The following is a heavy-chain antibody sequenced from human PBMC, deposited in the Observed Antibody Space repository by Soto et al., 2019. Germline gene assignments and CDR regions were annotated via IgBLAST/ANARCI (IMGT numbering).Heavy chain of an antibody. D-gene: IGHD5-12*01. Sequence: SETVSLTCTVSGASISYGGFSWSWIRQSPGKGLEWIGYISHLENTYFHPSFKSRLTMSIDRSRNKFSLNLSSVTAADRAVYYCVRGGGYDPFDYWGQGVLVTVSS. V-gene: IGHV4-30-2*06. CDR1: GASISYGGFS. J-gene: IGHJ4*02. CDR3: VRGGGYDPFDY. CDR2: ISHLENT.